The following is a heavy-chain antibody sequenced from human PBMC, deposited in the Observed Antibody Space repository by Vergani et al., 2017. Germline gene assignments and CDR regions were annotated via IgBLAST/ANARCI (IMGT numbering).Heavy chain of an antibody. CDR2: INPIFGTA. V-gene: IGHV1-69*01. CDR3: ARAHIGQQPASSGMDG. D-gene: IGHD6-13*01. J-gene: IGHJ6*04. CDR1: GVTFSSYA. Sequence: VQLVQSGAGVKQPGSSVKVSCKASGVTFSSYAISWVRQAPGQGLEWVGGINPIFGTANYAQKFQGRFTITADESTSTAYMELSSLRSEDTAVYYCARAHIGQQPASSGMDGGSEGTTVTVSS.